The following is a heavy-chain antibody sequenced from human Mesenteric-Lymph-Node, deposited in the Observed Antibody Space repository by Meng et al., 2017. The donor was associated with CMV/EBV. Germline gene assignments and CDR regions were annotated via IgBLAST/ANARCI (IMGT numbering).Heavy chain of an antibody. Sequence: GGSLRLSCVASGFNVSSNYMSWVRQAPGKGLEWVSLIYSGGSPYYADSVKGRFTISRDNSKNTLYLQMNSLRAEDTAVYFCARDRGIAVTQYYFGMDVWGQGTTVTVSS. CDR2: IYSGGSP. D-gene: IGHD6-19*01. CDR3: ARDRGIAVTQYYFGMDV. J-gene: IGHJ6*02. CDR1: GFNVSSNY. V-gene: IGHV3-53*01.